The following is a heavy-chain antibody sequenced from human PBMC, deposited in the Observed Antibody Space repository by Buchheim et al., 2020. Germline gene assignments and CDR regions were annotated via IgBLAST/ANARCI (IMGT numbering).Heavy chain of an antibody. CDR2: IRGDGDER. Sequence: EVQLVESGGGLVQPGGSLRLSCAVSGFTFSSRWMSWVRQAPEEGLERVANIRGDGDERYYVDSVKGRFTISRDNSKNSLYLQMNSLRAEDTAVYYCAIGRGLDVWGQGTT. V-gene: IGHV3-7*03. CDR1: GFTFSSRW. CDR3: AIGRGLDV. J-gene: IGHJ6*02.